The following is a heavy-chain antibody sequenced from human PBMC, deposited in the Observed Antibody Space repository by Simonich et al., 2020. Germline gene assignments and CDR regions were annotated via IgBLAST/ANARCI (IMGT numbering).Heavy chain of an antibody. V-gene: IGHV1-18*01. J-gene: IGHJ4*02. CDR1: GYTFTSYG. CDR3: ARASRGTWWYYYFDY. Sequence: QVQLVQSGAEVKKPGASVKVSCKASGYTFTSYGIRGVRQAPGQGLEWMGWYSAYNGNTNYAQKRQGRVTMTTDTSTSTAYMELRSLRSDDTAVYYCARASRGTWWYYYFDYWGQGTLVTVSS. CDR2: YSAYNGNT. D-gene: IGHD2-15*01.